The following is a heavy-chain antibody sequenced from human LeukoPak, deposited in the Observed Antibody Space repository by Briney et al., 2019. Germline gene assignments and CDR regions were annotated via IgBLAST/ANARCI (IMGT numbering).Heavy chain of an antibody. CDR2: INAGNGNT. CDR1: GYTFTSYA. J-gene: IGHJ6*02. D-gene: IGHD4-17*01. Sequence: ASVNVSCKASGYTFTSYAMHWVRQAPGQRLEWMGWINAGNGNTKYSQKFQGRVTITRDTSASTAYMELSSLRSEDTAVYYCARALRTYYYYGMDVWGQGTTVTVSS. V-gene: IGHV1-3*01. CDR3: ARALRTYYYYGMDV.